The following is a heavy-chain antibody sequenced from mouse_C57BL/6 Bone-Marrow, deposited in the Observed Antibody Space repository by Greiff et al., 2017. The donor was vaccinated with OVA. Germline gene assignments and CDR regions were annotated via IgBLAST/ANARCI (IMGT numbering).Heavy chain of an antibody. V-gene: IGHV2-2*01. CDR3: VLRAY. CDR2: IWSGGSR. Sequence: VQLQQSGPGLVQPSQSLSITCKVSGFSLTGYGVNWVRQSQGKGLAWLGVIWSGGSRDYNAAFISRLSISKDNSKSQVFVKMIRLQADDTAIYDCVLRAYWGQGTLVTVSA. CDR1: GFSLTGYG. J-gene: IGHJ3*01.